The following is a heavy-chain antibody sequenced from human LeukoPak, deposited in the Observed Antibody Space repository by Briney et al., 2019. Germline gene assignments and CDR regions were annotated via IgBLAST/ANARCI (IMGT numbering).Heavy chain of an antibody. Sequence: SETLSLTCTVSGGSIGTYYWSWVRQSPGTGLEWIGYIYVTGTRYNPYLQSRVTISVDRSRNQFFLKMTSVTAADTAVYYCARHIGRGIEDMDVWGRGTKVTVSS. CDR3: ARHIGRGIEDMDV. CDR1: GGSIGTYY. CDR2: IYVTGT. V-gene: IGHV4-59*08. J-gene: IGHJ6*03. D-gene: IGHD6-13*01.